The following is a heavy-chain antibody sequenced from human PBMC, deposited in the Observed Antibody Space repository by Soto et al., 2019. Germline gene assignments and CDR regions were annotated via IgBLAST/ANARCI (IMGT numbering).Heavy chain of an antibody. J-gene: IGHJ5*02. CDR1: GGTISSGSYY. Sequence: SETLSLTCTVSGGTISSGSYYWIWNRQHPGKGLEWIGYIYYSGSTNYIPSLKSRVTISVDTSKNQFSLKLSSVTAADTAVYYCARLLSRGAICFDTWGEGILVTVSS. CDR3: ARLLSRGAICFDT. D-gene: IGHD3-10*01. CDR2: IYYSGST. V-gene: IGHV4-61*01.